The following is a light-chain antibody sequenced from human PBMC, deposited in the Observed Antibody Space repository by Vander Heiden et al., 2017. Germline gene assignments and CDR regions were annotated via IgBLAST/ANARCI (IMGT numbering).Light chain of an antibody. Sequence: PVLTRSYSNPASLGSSVSLTCTLSSGNSSYSTAWHQQQPGKAPWYLMKLEGSGSYNKGSGVPDRFSGSSSGADRYLTISNLQSEDEADYYCETWDSNSVVFGGGTKLTVL. J-gene: IGLJ2*01. CDR3: ETWDSNSVV. CDR1: SGNSSYS. CDR2: LEGSGSY. V-gene: IGLV4-60*03.